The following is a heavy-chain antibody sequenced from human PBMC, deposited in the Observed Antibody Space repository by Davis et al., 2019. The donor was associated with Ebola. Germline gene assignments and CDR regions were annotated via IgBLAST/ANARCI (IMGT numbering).Heavy chain of an antibody. J-gene: IGHJ6*02. Sequence: GSLRLSCAASGFTVSSNYMSWIRQPPGKGLEWIGEINHSGSTNYNPSLKSRVTISVDTSKNQFSLKLSSVTAADTAVYYCARDPTDGDYQGYYYYYGMDVWGQGTTVTVSS. D-gene: IGHD4-17*01. CDR1: GFTVSSNY. CDR3: ARDPTDGDYQGYYYYYGMDV. V-gene: IGHV4-34*01. CDR2: INHSGST.